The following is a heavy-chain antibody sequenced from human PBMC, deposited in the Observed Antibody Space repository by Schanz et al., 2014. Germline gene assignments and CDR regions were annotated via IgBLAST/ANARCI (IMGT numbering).Heavy chain of an antibody. CDR3: AAIRSIFGY. D-gene: IGHD3-10*01. J-gene: IGHJ4*02. V-gene: IGHV3-72*01. Sequence: EVHLEESGGGLVQPGGSQRLSCAVSGIMFSDLFIDWVRQAPGKGLEWVGRTKSKEYSYITEYAASLRGRFTISRDESKKSVYLQMTSLKTEDTAVYYCAAIRSIFGYWGQGVLVTVSS. CDR2: TKSKEYSYIT. CDR1: GIMFSDLF.